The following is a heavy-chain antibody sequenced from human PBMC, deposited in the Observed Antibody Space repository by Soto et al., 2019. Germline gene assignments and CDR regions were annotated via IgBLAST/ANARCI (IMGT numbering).Heavy chain of an antibody. CDR3: AKAMVRGVHPRHKITLAFDI. V-gene: IGHV3-7*03. CDR1: GFTFSSYW. J-gene: IGHJ3*02. D-gene: IGHD3-10*01. CDR2: IKQDESEK. Sequence: PGGSLRLSCAASGFTFSSYWMSWVRQAPGKGLEWVANIKQDESEKYYVDSVKGRFTISRDNAKNTLYLQMNSLRAEDTAVYYCAKAMVRGVHPRHKITLAFDIWGQGTMVTVSS.